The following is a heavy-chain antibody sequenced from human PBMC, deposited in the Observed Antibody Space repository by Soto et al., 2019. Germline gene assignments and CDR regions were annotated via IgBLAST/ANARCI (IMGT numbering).Heavy chain of an antibody. V-gene: IGHV4-4*02. CDR2: AYHSGST. CDR1: GGFTSTNNW. CDR3: ARSPPSSYYGGSGTFDY. Sequence: QLQLQESGPGLVRPSGTLSLTCAVSGGFTSTNNWWSWLRQPPGKGLEWIGDAYHSGSTEYNPSLKSRVSISVDKSKNQISLKLTSATAADTAVYYCARSPPSSYYGGSGTFDYWGQGTLVTVSS. D-gene: IGHD3-10*01. J-gene: IGHJ4*02.